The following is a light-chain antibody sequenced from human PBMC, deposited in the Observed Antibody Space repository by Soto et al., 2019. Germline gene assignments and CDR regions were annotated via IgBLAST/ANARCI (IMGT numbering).Light chain of an antibody. CDR3: QQYGSSLLT. J-gene: IGKJ4*01. Sequence: EIVLTQSPGTLSLSPGERATLSCRASQSVSSSYLAWYQQKPGQAPRLIIYGASSRATGIPDRFSGSVSGTDFTLTISRLEPEDFAVYYCQQYGSSLLTFGGGTKVEIK. V-gene: IGKV3-20*01. CDR1: QSVSSSY. CDR2: GAS.